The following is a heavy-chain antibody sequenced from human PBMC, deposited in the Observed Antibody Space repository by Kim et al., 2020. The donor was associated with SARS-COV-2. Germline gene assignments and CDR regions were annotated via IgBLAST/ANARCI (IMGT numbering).Heavy chain of an antibody. V-gene: IGHV3-11*01. D-gene: IGHD3-16*02. Sequence: GGSLRLSCAASGFTFSDYYMSWIRQAPGKGLEWVSYISSSGSTIYYADSVKGRFTISRDNAKNSLYLQMNSLRAEDTAVYYCARGYDYVWGSYRDYYYGMDVWGQGTTVTVSS. CDR1: GFTFSDYY. CDR2: ISSSGSTI. CDR3: ARGYDYVWGSYRDYYYGMDV. J-gene: IGHJ6*02.